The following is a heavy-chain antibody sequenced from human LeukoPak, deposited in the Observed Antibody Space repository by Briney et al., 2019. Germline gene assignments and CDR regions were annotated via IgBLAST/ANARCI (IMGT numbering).Heavy chain of an antibody. V-gene: IGHV3-23*01. CDR1: GFTFGSYA. CDR3: AKGSIAAAGYYYYYMDV. Sequence: PGGSLRLSCAASGFTFGSYAMSWVRQARGKGREWLSAISGSGGSTYYAASVKGRFTISRDNSKNTLYLQMSSLRAEDTAVYYCAKGSIAAAGYYYYYMDVWGKGTTVTVSS. D-gene: IGHD6-13*01. CDR2: ISGSGGST. J-gene: IGHJ6*03.